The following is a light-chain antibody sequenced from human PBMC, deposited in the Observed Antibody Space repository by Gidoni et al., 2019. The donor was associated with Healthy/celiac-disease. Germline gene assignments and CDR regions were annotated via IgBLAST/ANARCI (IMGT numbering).Light chain of an antibody. CDR3: QQYNSYSLT. CDR1: QGISNW. J-gene: IGKJ4*01. V-gene: IGKV1-5*01. Sequence: DSQITQSPSTLSASVGDRVTITCRASQGISNWLDWYQQKPGKAPKLLIYDASSLESGVPSRFSGSGSGTEFTLTISSLQPDDFATYYCQQYNSYSLTFGGGTKVEIK. CDR2: DAS.